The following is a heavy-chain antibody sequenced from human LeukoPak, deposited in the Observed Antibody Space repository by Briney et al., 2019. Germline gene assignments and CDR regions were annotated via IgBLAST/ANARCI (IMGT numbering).Heavy chain of an antibody. J-gene: IGHJ5*02. CDR2: INHSGST. Sequence: SQTLSLTCTVSSGSISSSNYYWSWIRQPAGKGLEWIGEINHSGSTNYNPSLKSRVTISVDTSKNQFSLKLSSVTAADTAVYYCARGTVTTFQNSFWFDPWGQGTLVTVSS. CDR3: ARGTVTTFQNSFWFDP. D-gene: IGHD4-17*01. CDR1: SGSISSSNYY. V-gene: IGHV4-61*09.